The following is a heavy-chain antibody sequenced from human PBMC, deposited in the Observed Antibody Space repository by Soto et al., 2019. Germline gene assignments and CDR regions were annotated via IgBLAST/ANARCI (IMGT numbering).Heavy chain of an antibody. D-gene: IGHD2-2*01. Sequence: QVQLVQSGAEVKKPGSSVKVSCKGSGGNRYTITWVRQAPGQGLEWMGRIIPMFGIATYAQNFQGRVTISADKSTSTAYMELSSLRSEDTAVYYCARDSVRSDVVPAAISAMDVWGQGTTVTVSS. CDR2: IIPMFGIA. CDR3: ARDSVRSDVVPAAISAMDV. V-gene: IGHV1-69*08. CDR1: GGNRYT. J-gene: IGHJ6*02.